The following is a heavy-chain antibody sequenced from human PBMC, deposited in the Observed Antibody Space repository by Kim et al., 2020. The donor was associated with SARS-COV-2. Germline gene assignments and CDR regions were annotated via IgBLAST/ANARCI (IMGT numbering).Heavy chain of an antibody. J-gene: IGHJ6*02. V-gene: IGHV3-33*01. CDR1: GFTFSSYG. CDR3: ARDLGIAAANYYYYYGMDV. Sequence: GGSLRLSCAASGFTFSSYGMHWVRQAPGKGLEWVAVIWYDGSNKYYADSVKGRFTISRDNSKNTLYLQMNSLRAEDTAVYYCARDLGIAAANYYYYYGMDVGGQGTTVTVSS. D-gene: IGHD6-13*01. CDR2: IWYDGSNK.